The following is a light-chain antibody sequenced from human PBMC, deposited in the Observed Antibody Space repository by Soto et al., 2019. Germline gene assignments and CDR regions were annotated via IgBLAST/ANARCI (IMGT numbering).Light chain of an antibody. J-gene: IGKJ5*01. CDR2: AAS. CDR1: QSISSY. Sequence: DIQMTQSPSSLSASVGDRGTITCRASQSISSYLNWYQQKPGKAPKLLIYAASSLQSGVPSRFSGSGSGTDFTLTISSRQPADFATYYYQQSYSTPSITFGQGTRLEIK. V-gene: IGKV1-39*01. CDR3: QQSYSTPSIT.